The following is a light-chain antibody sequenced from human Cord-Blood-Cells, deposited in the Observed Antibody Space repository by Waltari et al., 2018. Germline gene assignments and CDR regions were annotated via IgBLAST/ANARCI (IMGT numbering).Light chain of an antibody. CDR1: SAHIGAGYD. Sequence: QSVLTQPPSVSGAPGQRVTISCPGRSAHIGAGYDVPWYQQLPGTAPKLLSYGNSNRPSGVPDRFSGSKSGTSASLAITGLQAEDEADYYCQSYDSSLSLYVFGTGTKVTVL. J-gene: IGLJ1*01. V-gene: IGLV1-40*01. CDR3: QSYDSSLSLYV. CDR2: GNS.